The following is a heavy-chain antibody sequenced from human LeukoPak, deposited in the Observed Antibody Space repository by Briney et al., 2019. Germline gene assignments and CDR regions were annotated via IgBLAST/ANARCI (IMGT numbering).Heavy chain of an antibody. J-gene: IGHJ4*02. CDR1: GFTFSDYY. D-gene: IGHD7-27*01. V-gene: IGHV3-11*01. CDR3: AREDRWGFVQGY. CDR2: ISSSGSTI. Sequence: GGSLRLSCAASGFTFSDYYMSWIRQAPGKGLEWVSYISSSGSTIYYADSVKGRFTISRGNAKDSLYLQMNSLRAEDTAVYYCAREDRWGFVQGYWGQGTLVTVSS.